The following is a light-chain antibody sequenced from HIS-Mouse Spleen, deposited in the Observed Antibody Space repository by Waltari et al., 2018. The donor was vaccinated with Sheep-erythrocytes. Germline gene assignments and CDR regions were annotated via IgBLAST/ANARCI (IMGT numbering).Light chain of an antibody. J-gene: IGLJ3*02. CDR3: YSAADNNWV. V-gene: IGLV3-27*01. CDR2: KDS. CDR1: VLAKKY. Sequence: SYELTQPSSASVSPGQTARITCSGDVLAKKYARWFQQKTGKAPGLVIYKDSERPSGIPGRCSGSRSGTTVTLTISGAQVEDEADYYCYSAADNNWVFGGGTKLTVL.